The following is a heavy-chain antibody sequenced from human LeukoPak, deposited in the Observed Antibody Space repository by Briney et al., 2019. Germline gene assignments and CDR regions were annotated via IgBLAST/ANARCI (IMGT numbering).Heavy chain of an antibody. CDR3: ARHDDYYDSSGYYSHAFDI. J-gene: IGHJ3*02. CDR2: ISGSGGST. Sequence: PGESLRLSCAASGFTFSSYAMGWVRQAPGKGLEWVSAISGSGGSTYYAYSVKGRFTISRDNAKNSLYLQMNSLRAEDTAVYYCARHDDYYDSSGYYSHAFDIWGQGTMVTVSS. CDR1: GFTFSSYA. V-gene: IGHV3-23*01. D-gene: IGHD3-22*01.